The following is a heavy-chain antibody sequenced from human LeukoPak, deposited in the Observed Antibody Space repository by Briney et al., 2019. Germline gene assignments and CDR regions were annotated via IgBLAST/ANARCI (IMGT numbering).Heavy chain of an antibody. CDR2: ITSNSDYT. CDR1: GFTFSNYV. Sequence: PGGSLRLSCAASGFTFSNYVMNWVRQAPGKGLEWVSPITSNSDYTYYTDSEKGRFTISRDNSKKTLFLQMNDLRAEGTAIYYCAKALNTGGRVSPFDVWGQGTMVTVSS. V-gene: IGHV3-23*01. D-gene: IGHD7-27*01. CDR3: AKALNTGGRVSPFDV. J-gene: IGHJ3*01.